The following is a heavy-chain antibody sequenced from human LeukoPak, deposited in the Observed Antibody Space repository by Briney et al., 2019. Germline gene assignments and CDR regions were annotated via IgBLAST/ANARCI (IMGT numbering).Heavy chain of an antibody. CDR3: AKWCLPIAPAGTEVF. D-gene: IGHD6-13*01. J-gene: IGHJ4*02. Sequence: GGSLRLSCAASGFTFSSYAMSWVRQAPGKGLEWVSTISGSGGRTYYADSVKGRFTISRDNSKNTLSLHMNSLRAEDTALYYCAKWCLPIAPAGTEVFWGQGTLVTVSS. CDR2: ISGSGGRT. CDR1: GFTFSSYA. V-gene: IGHV3-23*01.